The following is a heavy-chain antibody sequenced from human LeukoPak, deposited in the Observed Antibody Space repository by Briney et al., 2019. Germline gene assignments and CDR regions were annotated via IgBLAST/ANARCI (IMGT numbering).Heavy chain of an antibody. CDR1: GFTFSSYA. J-gene: IGHJ4*02. V-gene: IGHV3-30*14. CDR2: ISYDGSNK. CDR3: ARGPPRPAGFHYYFDS. D-gene: IGHD6-13*01. Sequence: GRSLRLSCAASGFTFSSYAMHWVRQAPGKGLEWVAVISYDGSNKYYADSVKGRFTISRDNSKNTLYLQMNSLRAEDTAVYYCARGPPRPAGFHYYFDSWGQGTLVTVSS.